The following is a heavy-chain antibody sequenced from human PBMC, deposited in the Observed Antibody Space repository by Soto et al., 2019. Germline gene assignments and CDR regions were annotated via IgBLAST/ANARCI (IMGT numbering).Heavy chain of an antibody. D-gene: IGHD3-10*01. J-gene: IGHJ6*02. CDR2: IYPGDSDT. Sequence: DSLKISCQGSGYSFANYWIALVRQMPGKGLEWVGVIYPGDSDTRYSPSFRGQVTISADKSISRVYLQWSSLKASDTAMYYCARNRLRQYYYGMDVWGQGTTVTVPS. CDR1: GYSFANYW. V-gene: IGHV5-51*01. CDR3: ARNRLRQYYYGMDV.